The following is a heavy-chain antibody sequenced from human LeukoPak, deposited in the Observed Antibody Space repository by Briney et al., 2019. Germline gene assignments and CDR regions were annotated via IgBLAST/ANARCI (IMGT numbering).Heavy chain of an antibody. J-gene: IGHJ3*02. CDR1: GFSFSSYA. CDR2: IRYDGYDK. Sequence: GGSLRLSCAASGFSFSSYAMSWVRQAPGKGLEWVAFIRYDGYDKYYGASVKGRFTISRDNSKNTLYLQMNSLRAEDTAMYYCTKDYYAFDIWGQGTMVTVSS. D-gene: IGHD1-26*01. V-gene: IGHV3-30*02. CDR3: TKDYYAFDI.